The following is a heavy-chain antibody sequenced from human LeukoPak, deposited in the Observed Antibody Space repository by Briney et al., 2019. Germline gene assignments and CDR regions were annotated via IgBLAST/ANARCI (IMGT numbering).Heavy chain of an antibody. CDR3: AKAVAARRITFKGVDDYYYYGVDV. V-gene: IGHV3-23*01. CDR1: GFTFSSYA. Sequence: PGGSLRLSCAASGFTFSSYAMSWVRQAPGKGLEWVSAISGSGGSTYYADSVKGRFTISRDNSKNTLYLQVSSLRAEDTAVYYCAKAVAARRITFKGVDDYYYYGVDVWGQGTTVTVSS. D-gene: IGHD6-6*01. CDR2: ISGSGGST. J-gene: IGHJ6*02.